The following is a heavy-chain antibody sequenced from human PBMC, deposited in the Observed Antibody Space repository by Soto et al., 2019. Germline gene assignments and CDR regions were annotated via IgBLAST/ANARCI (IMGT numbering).Heavy chain of an antibody. D-gene: IGHD5-12*01. CDR2: ISSSRSTI. CDR3: ANFIVATIARGSYSEGRGY. J-gene: IGHJ4*02. CDR1: GFTFSSYS. V-gene: IGHV3-48*02. Sequence: EVQLVESGGGLVQPGGSLRLSCAASGFTFSSYSMNWVRQAPGKGLEWVSYISSSRSTIYYADSVKGRFTISRDNAKNSLYLQMNSLRDEDTAVYYCANFIVATIARGSYSEGRGYWGQGTLVTVSS.